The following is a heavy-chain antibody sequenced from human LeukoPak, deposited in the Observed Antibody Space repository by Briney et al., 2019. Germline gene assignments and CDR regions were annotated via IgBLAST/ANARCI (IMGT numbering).Heavy chain of an antibody. V-gene: IGHV3-21*04. CDR1: GFTFSSYS. CDR3: ARDLYCSGGSCYYDDAFDI. Sequence: PGGSLRLSCAASGFTFSSYSMNWVRQAPGKGLEWVSSISSSSSYIYYADSVKGRFTISRDNAKNSLYLQMNSLRAEDTAVYYCARDLYCSGGSCYYDDAFDIWGQGTMVTVSS. J-gene: IGHJ3*02. D-gene: IGHD2-15*01. CDR2: ISSSSSYI.